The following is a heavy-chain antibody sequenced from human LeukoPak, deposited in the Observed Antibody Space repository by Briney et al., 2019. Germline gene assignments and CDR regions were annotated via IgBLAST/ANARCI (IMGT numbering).Heavy chain of an antibody. D-gene: IGHD3-10*01. J-gene: IGHJ6*03. V-gene: IGHV3-30*03. Sequence: GGSLRLSCAASGFTFSSYGMHWVRQAPGKGLEWVAVISYDGSNKYYADSVKGRFTISRDNSKNTLYLQMNSLRAEDTAVYYCARHSPITMVRGIITSQNYYYYYMDVWGKGTTVTISS. CDR3: ARHSPITMVRGIITSQNYYYYYMDV. CDR2: ISYDGSNK. CDR1: GFTFSSYG.